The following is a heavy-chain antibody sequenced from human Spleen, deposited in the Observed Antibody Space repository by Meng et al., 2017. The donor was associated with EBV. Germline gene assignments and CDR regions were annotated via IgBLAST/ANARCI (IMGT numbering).Heavy chain of an antibody. J-gene: IGHJ4*02. CDR2: INHGGST. CDR1: GGSFSGSS. Sequence: QVQLTRWGAVLLQPSETLSLTCAVYGGSFSGSSWSWIRQPPGKGLEWIGEINHGGSTNYNPSLKSRVTISGDTSKNQFSLKLSSVTAADTAVYYCARSSRGRNSSWYDYWGPGTLVTVSS. D-gene: IGHD6-13*01. V-gene: IGHV4-34*01. CDR3: ARSSRGRNSSWYDY.